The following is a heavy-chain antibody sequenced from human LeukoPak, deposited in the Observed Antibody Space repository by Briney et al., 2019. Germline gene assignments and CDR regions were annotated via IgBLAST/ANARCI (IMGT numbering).Heavy chain of an antibody. CDR2: ISSSSSYI. J-gene: IGHJ4*02. CDR3: ARDHLDFDY. CDR1: GFTFSNYN. Sequence: TGGSLRLSCAASGFTFSNYNMNWVRQAPGTGLEWVSSISSSSSYIYYADSVKGRFTISRDNAKNSLYLQMNSLRAEDTAVYYCARDHLDFDYWGQGTLVTVSS. V-gene: IGHV3-21*01.